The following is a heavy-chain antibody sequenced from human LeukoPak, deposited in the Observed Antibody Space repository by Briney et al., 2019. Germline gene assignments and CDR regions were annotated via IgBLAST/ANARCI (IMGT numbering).Heavy chain of an antibody. CDR1: GFTFSNAW. Sequence: GGSLRLSCAASGFTFSNAWMSWVRQAPGKGLEWVSSISSSGSYIYSPDSLKGRFTISRDNAKNSLYLQMNSLRAEDTAVYYCARYFLTTSGGMDVWGQGTTVTVSS. D-gene: IGHD1-14*01. CDR3: ARYFLTTSGGMDV. J-gene: IGHJ6*02. V-gene: IGHV3-21*01. CDR2: ISSSGSYI.